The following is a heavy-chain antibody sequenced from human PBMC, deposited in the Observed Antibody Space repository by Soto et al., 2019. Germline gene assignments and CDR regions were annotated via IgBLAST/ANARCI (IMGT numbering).Heavy chain of an antibody. CDR3: ARDQSRQAAAHLDY. J-gene: IGHJ4*02. CDR2: IWYDGSNK. D-gene: IGHD6-13*01. Sequence: GGSLRLSCAASGFTFSSYGMHWVRQAPGKGLEWVAVIWYDGSNKYYADSVKGRFTISRDNSKNTLYLQMNSLRAEDTAVYYCARDQSRQAAAHLDYWGQGTLVTVSS. V-gene: IGHV3-33*01. CDR1: GFTFSSYG.